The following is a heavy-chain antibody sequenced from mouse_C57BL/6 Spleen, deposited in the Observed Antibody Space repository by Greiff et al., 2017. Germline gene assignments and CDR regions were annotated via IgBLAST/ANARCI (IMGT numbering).Heavy chain of an antibody. CDR3: TYSTRTAVVAGGFED. V-gene: IGHV1-15*01. D-gene: IGHD1-1*01. Sequence: QVQLQQSGAELVRPGASVTLSCKASGYTFTDYEMHWVKQTPVHGLEWIGAIDPETGGTAYNQKFKGKAILTADKTSSTAYMQLRSLTSEDSAVYDGTYSTRTAVVAGGFEDWGKGTTVTVSS. CDR2: IDPETGGT. CDR1: GYTFTDYE. J-gene: IGHJ2*01.